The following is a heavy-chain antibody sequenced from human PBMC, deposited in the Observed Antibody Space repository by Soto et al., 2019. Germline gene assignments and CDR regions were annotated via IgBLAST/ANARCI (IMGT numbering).Heavy chain of an antibody. CDR2: VYDSGTA. CDR1: GGSITSDYYA. CDR3: AREMGGTYLDH. Sequence: PSETLSLTCAVSGGSITSDYYAWSWIRQPPGKALEWIGYVYDSGTAYYNPSLQSRVSMSVDISKNQFSLKLTSVTAADTAVYFCAREMGGTYLDHWGQGALVTVS. D-gene: IGHD1-26*01. J-gene: IGHJ4*02. V-gene: IGHV4-30-2*01.